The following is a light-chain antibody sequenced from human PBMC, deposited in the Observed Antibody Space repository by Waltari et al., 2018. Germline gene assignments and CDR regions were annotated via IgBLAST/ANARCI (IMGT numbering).Light chain of an antibody. CDR3: AAWDDSLRGHWV. CDR2: GND. Sequence: QSVLTQPPSASATPGQGAIIPCSGSSSNIGNNVVNWYQQLPGKAPKLLISGNDQRPSGVPARFSGSKSGTSASLAINGLQSDDEADYYCAAWDDSLRGHWVFGGGTKVTVL. J-gene: IGLJ3*02. V-gene: IGLV1-44*01. CDR1: SSNIGNNV.